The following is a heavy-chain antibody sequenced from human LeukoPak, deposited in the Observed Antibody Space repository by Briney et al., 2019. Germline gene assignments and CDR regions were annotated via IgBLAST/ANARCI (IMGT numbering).Heavy chain of an antibody. CDR3: ARDARYCSGGSCYSPGDAFDI. CDR2: IKQDGSEK. D-gene: IGHD2-15*01. CDR1: GFTFSSYW. V-gene: IGHV3-7*01. Sequence: GGSLRLSCAASGFTFSSYWMSWVRQAPGKGLEWVANIKQDGSEKYYVDSVKGRFTISRDNAKNSLYLQMNSQRAEDTAVYYCARDARYCSGGSCYSPGDAFDIWGQGTMVTVFS. J-gene: IGHJ3*02.